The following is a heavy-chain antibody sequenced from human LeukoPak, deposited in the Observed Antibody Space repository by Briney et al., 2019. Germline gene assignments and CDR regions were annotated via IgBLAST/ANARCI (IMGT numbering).Heavy chain of an antibody. D-gene: IGHD3-3*01. V-gene: IGHV3-23*01. CDR2: ISGSGGST. CDR3: AKDLYDFWSGYIEAFDY. J-gene: IGHJ4*02. Sequence: GGSLRLSCAASGFTFSSYAMSWVRQAPGKGLEWVSAISGSGGSTYYADSVKGRFTISRDNSKNTLYLQMNSLRAEDTALYYCAKDLYDFWSGYIEAFDYWGQGTLVTVSS. CDR1: GFTFSSYA.